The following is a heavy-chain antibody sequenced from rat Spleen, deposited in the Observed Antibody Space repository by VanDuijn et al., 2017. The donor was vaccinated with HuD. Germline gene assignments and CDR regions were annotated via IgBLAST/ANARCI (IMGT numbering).Heavy chain of an antibody. V-gene: IGHV5-25*01. CDR1: GFTFSTFP. D-gene: IGHD1-10*01. CDR2: ISSGGGDT. CDR3: ARHGLSNNYGWFAY. J-gene: IGHJ3*01. Sequence: EVQLVESGRGLVQPGRSLKLSCAASGFTFSTFPMAWVRQAPKMGLEWVASISSGGGDTYYPDSVRGRFTISRDNAKSTLYLQMDSLRSEDTASYSCARHGLSNNYGWFAYWGQGTLVTVSS.